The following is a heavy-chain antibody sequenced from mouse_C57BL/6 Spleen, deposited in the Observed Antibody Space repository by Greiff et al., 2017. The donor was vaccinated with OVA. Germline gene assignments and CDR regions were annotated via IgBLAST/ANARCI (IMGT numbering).Heavy chain of an antibody. CDR2: INPSTGGT. CDR3: ARRSSSIDY. V-gene: IGHV1-42*01. D-gene: IGHD1-1*01. J-gene: IGHJ2*01. Sequence: EVQLQQSGPELVKPGASVKISCKASGYSFTGYYMNWVKQSPEKSLEWIGEINPSTGGTTYNQKFKAKATLTVDKSSSTAYMQLKSLTSEDSAVYYCARRSSSIDYWGKGTTLTVSS. CDR1: GYSFTGYY.